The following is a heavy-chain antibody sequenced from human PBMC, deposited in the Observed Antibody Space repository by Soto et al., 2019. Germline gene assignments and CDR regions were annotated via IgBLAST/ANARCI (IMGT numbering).Heavy chain of an antibody. CDR3: TFVEYLMLYFDY. CDR2: IRSKAYGGTT. Sequence: GRSLRLSCTASGFTFGDYAMSWFRQAPGKGLEWVGFIRSKAYGGTTEYAASVKGRFTISRDDSKSIAYLQMNSLKTEDTAVYYCTFVEYLMLYFDYWGQGTLVTVSS. V-gene: IGHV3-49*03. J-gene: IGHJ4*02. CDR1: GFTFGDYA. D-gene: IGHD3-16*01.